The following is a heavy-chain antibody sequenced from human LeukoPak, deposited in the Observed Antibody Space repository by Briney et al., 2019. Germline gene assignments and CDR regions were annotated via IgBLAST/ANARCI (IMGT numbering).Heavy chain of an antibody. CDR1: GGSISSYY. CDR2: IYYSGST. Sequence: SETLSLTCTVSGGSISSYYWSWIRQPPGKGLEWIGYIYYSGSTNYNPSLKRRVTISVDTSKNQFSLKLSSVTAADTAVYYCARDSGDYYDSSGYLWRSHAFDIWGQGTMVTVSS. CDR3: ARDSGDYYDSSGYLWRSHAFDI. D-gene: IGHD3-22*01. J-gene: IGHJ3*02. V-gene: IGHV4-59*01.